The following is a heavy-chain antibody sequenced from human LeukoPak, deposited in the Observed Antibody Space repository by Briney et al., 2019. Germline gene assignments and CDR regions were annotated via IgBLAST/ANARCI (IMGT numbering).Heavy chain of an antibody. CDR1: GYTFTSYD. V-gene: IGHV1-8*03. CDR2: MNPNSGNT. J-gene: IGHJ6*03. D-gene: IGHD6-6*01. Sequence: ASVKVSCKASGYTFTSYDINWVRQATGQGLEWMGWMNPNSGNTGYAQKFQGRVTITRNTSISTACMELSSLRSEDTAVYYCARGYSSSSSLGNYYYYMDVWGKGTTVTVSS. CDR3: ARGYSSSSSLGNYYYYMDV.